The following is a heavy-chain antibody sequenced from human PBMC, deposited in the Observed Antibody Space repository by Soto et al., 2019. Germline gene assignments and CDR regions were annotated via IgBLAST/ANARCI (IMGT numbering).Heavy chain of an antibody. Sequence: QITLKESGPTLVKPTQTLTLTCTFSGFSLRDYAVGVGWIRQPPGKALEWLSFIYWNDNEYYSPSPRSRLTISKDTSKNQVVLTMTNMDPVDTATYYCAHGSGWLFDYWGQGTLVTVSS. CDR2: IYWNDNE. CDR1: GFSLRDYAVG. V-gene: IGHV2-5*01. J-gene: IGHJ4*02. D-gene: IGHD6-19*01. CDR3: AHGSGWLFDY.